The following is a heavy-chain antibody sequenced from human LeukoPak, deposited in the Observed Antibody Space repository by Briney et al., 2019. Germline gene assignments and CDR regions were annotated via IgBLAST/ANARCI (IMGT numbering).Heavy chain of an antibody. CDR2: IKQDGSEK. D-gene: IGHD5-24*01. CDR1: GFTFSSYW. J-gene: IGHJ4*02. Sequence: PGGSLRLSCAASGFTFSSYWMSWVRQAPGKGLEWVANIKQDGSEKYYVDSVKGRFTISRDNAKNSLYPQMNSLRAEDTGMYYCARDRADGYTNYGDDWGQGTLVTVSS. CDR3: ARDRADGYTNYGDD. V-gene: IGHV3-7*03.